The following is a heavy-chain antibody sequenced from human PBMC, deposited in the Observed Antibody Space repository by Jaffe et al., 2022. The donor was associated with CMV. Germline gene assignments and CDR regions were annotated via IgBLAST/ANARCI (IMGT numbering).Heavy chain of an antibody. D-gene: IGHD3-22*01. CDR1: GFTFSSYS. CDR2: ISSSSSYI. J-gene: IGHJ4*02. Sequence: EVQLVESGGGLVKPGGSLRLSCAASGFTFSSYSMNWVRQAPGKGLEWVSSISSSSSYIYYADSVKGRFTISRDNAKNSLYLQMNSLRAEDTAVYYCARVADGYDSSGYLYWGQGTLVTVSS. CDR3: ARVADGYDSSGYLY. V-gene: IGHV3-21*01.